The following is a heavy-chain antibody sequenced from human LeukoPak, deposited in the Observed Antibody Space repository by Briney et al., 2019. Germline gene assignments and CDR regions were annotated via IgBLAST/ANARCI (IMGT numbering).Heavy chain of an antibody. J-gene: IGHJ4*02. D-gene: IGHD4-23*01. Sequence: SETLSLTCTVSGGSISSSSYYWGWIRQPPGKGLEWIGSIYYSGSTYYNPSLKSRVTISVDTSKNQFSLKLSSVTAADTAVYYRARHGPYGGNPGLGYWGQGTLVTVSS. CDR1: GGSISSSSYY. CDR2: IYYSGST. V-gene: IGHV4-39*01. CDR3: ARHGPYGGNPGLGY.